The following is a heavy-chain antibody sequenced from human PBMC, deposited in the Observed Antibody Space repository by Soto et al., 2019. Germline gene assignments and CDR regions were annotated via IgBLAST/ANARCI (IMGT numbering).Heavy chain of an antibody. CDR3: ARGPTLLRWGMDV. V-gene: IGHV3-33*01. D-gene: IGHD4-17*01. CDR1: GFTFSSYG. CDR2: IWYDGSNK. J-gene: IGHJ6*02. Sequence: QVQLVESGGGVVQPGRSLRLSCAASGFTFSSYGMHWVRQAPGKGLEWVAVIWYDGSNKYYADSVKGRFTISRDNSKNTLYLQMNSLRAEETAVYYCARGPTLLRWGMDVWGQGTTVTVSS.